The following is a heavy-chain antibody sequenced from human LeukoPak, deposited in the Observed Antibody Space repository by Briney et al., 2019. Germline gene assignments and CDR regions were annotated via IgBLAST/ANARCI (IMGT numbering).Heavy chain of an antibody. J-gene: IGHJ4*02. Sequence: GGSLRLSCEASGFTFTSYAMSWVRQAPGKGLEWVAGVSGSGGRINYADSVKGRFTISRDNSKNILYLQMNSLRAEDTAVYYCARDKRSSGWSAGYWGQGTLVTVSS. CDR2: VSGSGGRI. D-gene: IGHD6-19*01. CDR3: ARDKRSSGWSAGY. V-gene: IGHV3-23*01. CDR1: GFTFTSYA.